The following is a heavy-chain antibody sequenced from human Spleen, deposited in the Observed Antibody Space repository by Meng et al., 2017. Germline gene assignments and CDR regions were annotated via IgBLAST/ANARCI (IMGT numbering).Heavy chain of an antibody. CDR1: GYTFTLYG. CDR2: ISAYNGNT. V-gene: IGHV1-18*01. Sequence: ASVKVSCKASGYTFTLYGISWVRQAPGQGLEWMGWISAYNGNTNYAQKLQGRVTMTTDTSTSTAYMELRSLRSDDTAVYYCARGNVLLWFGEPTGGYFDYWGQGTLVTVSS. CDR3: ARGNVLLWFGEPTGGYFDY. J-gene: IGHJ4*02. D-gene: IGHD3-10*01.